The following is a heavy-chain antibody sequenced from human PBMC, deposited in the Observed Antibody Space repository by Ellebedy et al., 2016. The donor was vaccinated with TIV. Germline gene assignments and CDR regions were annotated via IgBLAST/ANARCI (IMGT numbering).Heavy chain of an antibody. D-gene: IGHD4-23*01. CDR1: GFTFSGYW. CDR2: IATDGSST. CDR3: VRDKQDYGGGYYFDGMDV. J-gene: IGHJ6*02. V-gene: IGHV3-74*01. Sequence: GESLKIPCAAPGFTFSGYWMHWVRQSPGKGLAWVSRIATDGSSTTYADSVKGRFSISRDNAKNTLYLHMSSLRAEDTAVYYCVRDKQDYGGGYYFDGMDVWGQGTMVTISS.